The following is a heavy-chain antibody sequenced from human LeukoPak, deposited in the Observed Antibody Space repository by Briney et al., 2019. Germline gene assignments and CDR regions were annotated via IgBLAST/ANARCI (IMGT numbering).Heavy chain of an antibody. CDR1: RFTFSDFY. D-gene: IGHD6-19*01. Sequence: GGSLRLSCAASRFTFSDFYMSWIRQAPGKGLEGISYISNSGTTIYYADSVKGRFTISRDNAKTSLYLQMNSLRAEDTAVYYCARHARVAGFDYWGLGTLVTVSS. V-gene: IGHV3-11*04. CDR3: ARHARVAGFDY. J-gene: IGHJ4*02. CDR2: ISNSGTTI.